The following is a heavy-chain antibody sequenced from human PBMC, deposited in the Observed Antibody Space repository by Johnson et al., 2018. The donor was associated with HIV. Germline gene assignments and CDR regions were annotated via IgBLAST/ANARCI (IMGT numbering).Heavy chain of an antibody. CDR2: IYSGGNT. Sequence: VQLMESGGSVVQPGRSLRLSCAASGFTVSRNYMNWVRQAPGKGLEWVSLIYSGGNTYYADSVRGRFTISRDNSKNTLYLQMNSLRAEDTAVYYCAKGVITMIVVATDAFDIWGQGTMVTVSS. CDR1: GFTVSRNY. V-gene: IGHV3-66*02. J-gene: IGHJ3*02. D-gene: IGHD3-22*01. CDR3: AKGVITMIVVATDAFDI.